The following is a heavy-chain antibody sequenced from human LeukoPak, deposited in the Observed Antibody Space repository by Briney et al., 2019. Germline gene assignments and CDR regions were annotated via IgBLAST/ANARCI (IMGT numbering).Heavy chain of an antibody. J-gene: IGHJ4*02. Sequence: PGRSLRLSCAASGFTFSSYAMHWVRQAPGKGLEWVAVISYDGSNKYYADSVKGRFTISRDNSKNTLYLQMNSLRAEDTAVYYCASSSRPSAHYFDYWGQGTLVTVSS. CDR2: ISYDGSNK. CDR1: GFTFSSYA. V-gene: IGHV3-30*04. CDR3: ASSSRPSAHYFDY.